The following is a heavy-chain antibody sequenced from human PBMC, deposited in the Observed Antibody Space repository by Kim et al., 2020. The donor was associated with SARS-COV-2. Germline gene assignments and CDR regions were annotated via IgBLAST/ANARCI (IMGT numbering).Heavy chain of an antibody. Sequence: GGSLRLSCAASGFTFSNYGMHWVRQAPGKGLEWVAVIWYDGSNKYYGDSVKGRFTISRDNPKNTLYLQMNNLRAEDTAVYYCARRLGGVVIGYYLYVWG. D-gene: IGHD3-3*01. CDR2: IWYDGSNK. J-gene: IGHJ6*03. CDR1: GFTFSNYG. CDR3: ARRLGGVVIGYYLYV. V-gene: IGHV3-33*01.